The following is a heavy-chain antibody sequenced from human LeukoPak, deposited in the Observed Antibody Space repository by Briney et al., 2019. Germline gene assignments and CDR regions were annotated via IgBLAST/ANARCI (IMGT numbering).Heavy chain of an antibody. D-gene: IGHD1-1*01. CDR3: ATGDNWNLFDY. CDR2: IIPILGIA. CDR1: GGTFSSYA. J-gene: IGHJ4*02. Sequence: SVKVSCKASGGTFSSYAISWVRQAPGQGLEWMGRIIPILGIANYAQKFQGRVTMTEDTSTDTAYMELSSLRSEDTAVYYCATGDNWNLFDYWGQGTLVTVSS. V-gene: IGHV1-69*04.